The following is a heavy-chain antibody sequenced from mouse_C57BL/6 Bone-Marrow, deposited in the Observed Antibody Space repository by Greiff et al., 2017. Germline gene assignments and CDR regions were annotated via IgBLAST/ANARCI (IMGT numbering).Heavy chain of an antibody. CDR3: GRDLYYKGSRNWYFDV. J-gene: IGHJ1*03. D-gene: IGHD1-1*01. Sequence: EVHLVESGGGLVKPGGSLKLSCAASGFTFSSYTMSWVRQTPVKRLEWVATISDGGGYTYYPANVKGRFTISRDNDKNTLYLQMSNLKSEDTALYYWGRDLYYKGSRNWYFDVWGTGTTVTVSS. CDR2: ISDGGGYT. CDR1: GFTFSSYT. V-gene: IGHV5-4*01.